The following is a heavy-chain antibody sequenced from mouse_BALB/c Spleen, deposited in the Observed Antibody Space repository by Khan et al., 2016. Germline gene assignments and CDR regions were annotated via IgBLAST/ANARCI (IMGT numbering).Heavy chain of an antibody. CDR1: GFTFSYFG. Sequence: EVELVESGGGLVQPGGSRKLSCAASGFTFSYFGMHWVRQAPEKGLEWVAFISYDNSTVYYADPVKGRFTISRDNPKNTLFLQMSSLRSAETANDYCARFGNFGYFDVWGAGTTVTVSS. V-gene: IGHV5-17*02. J-gene: IGHJ1*01. CDR3: ARFGNFGYFDV. D-gene: IGHD2-1*01. CDR2: ISYDNSTV.